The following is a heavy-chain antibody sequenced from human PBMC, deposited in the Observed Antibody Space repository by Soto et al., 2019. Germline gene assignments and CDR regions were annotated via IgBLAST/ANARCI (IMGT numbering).Heavy chain of an antibody. CDR2: TYYRSKWYT. CDR3: GRAVCTDGYVSEGFDY. Sequence: PSQTLSLTCAISGDSVSSNRVAWNWIRQSPSRGLEYLGRTYYRSKWYTEYAVSVKSRITIDRDTSKNQFSLHLNSVTPEDTAVYYCGRAVCTDGYVSEGFDYWGQGRMVTVSS. D-gene: IGHD5-12*01. V-gene: IGHV6-1*01. J-gene: IGHJ4*02. CDR1: GDSVSSNRVA.